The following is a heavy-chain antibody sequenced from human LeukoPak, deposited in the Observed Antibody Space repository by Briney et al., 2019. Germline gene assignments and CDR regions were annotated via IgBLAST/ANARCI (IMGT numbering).Heavy chain of an antibody. D-gene: IGHD3-10*01. CDR1: GFSFGDYA. CDR2: ISSKAYGGTT. Sequence: GGSLRLSCTASGFSFGDYAMSWFRQAPGKGLEWVGFISSKAYGGTTEYAASVKGRFTISRDDSKSIAYLQMDSLKTEDTAVYYCTRDRITMVRGVIGPYYFAYWGQGTLVTVSS. J-gene: IGHJ4*02. CDR3: TRDRITMVRGVIGPYYFAY. V-gene: IGHV3-49*03.